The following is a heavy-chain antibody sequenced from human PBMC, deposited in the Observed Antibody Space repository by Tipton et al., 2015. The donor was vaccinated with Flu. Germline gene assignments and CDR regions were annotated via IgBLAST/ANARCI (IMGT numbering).Heavy chain of an antibody. J-gene: IGHJ4*02. CDR3: ARTNDYGDY. CDR1: GYNFATYW. V-gene: IGHV5-51*03. Sequence: QLVQSGAEVKKPGESLKISCQAFGYNFATYWIGWVRQMPGKGLEWMGIIYAGDSDSIHSPTFQGQVTFSADKSTSTVFLQWRSLRSSDTAMYYCARTNDYGDYWGQGTLVTVSS. CDR2: IYAGDSDS.